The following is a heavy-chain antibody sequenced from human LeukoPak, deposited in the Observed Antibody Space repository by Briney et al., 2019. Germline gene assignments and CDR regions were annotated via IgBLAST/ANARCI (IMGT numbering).Heavy chain of an antibody. CDR1: GYTFTSYY. V-gene: IGHV1-46*01. Sequence: ASVKVSCTTSGYTFTSYYMHWVRQAPGQGLEWMGIINPSGGNTNYAQRFQGRVTMTGDTSTRTVYMELSSLRSEDTALYYCARVRGVEFDYWGQGTLVTVSS. D-gene: IGHD3-10*01. J-gene: IGHJ4*02. CDR3: ARVRGVEFDY. CDR2: INPSGGNT.